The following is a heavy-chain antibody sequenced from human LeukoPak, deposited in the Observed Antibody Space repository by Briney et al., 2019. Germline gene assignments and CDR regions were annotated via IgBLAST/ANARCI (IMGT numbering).Heavy chain of an antibody. CDR3: ARDRDSSGWYDY. Sequence: SQTLSLTCTVSGGSISSGSYYWSWIRQPAGKGLEWSGRIHTSGSANYNPSLKSRFTISVDTSKNQFSLKLSSVTAADTAVYYCARDRDSSGWYDYWGHGTLVTVSS. J-gene: IGHJ5*01. CDR1: GGSISSGSYY. D-gene: IGHD6-19*01. CDR2: IHTSGSA. V-gene: IGHV4-61*02.